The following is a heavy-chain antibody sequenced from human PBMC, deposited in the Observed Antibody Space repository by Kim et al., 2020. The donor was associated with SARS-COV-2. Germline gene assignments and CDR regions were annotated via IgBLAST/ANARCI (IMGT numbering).Heavy chain of an antibody. D-gene: IGHD3-16*01. J-gene: IGHJ6*02. CDR2: ISWNSGSI. CDR1: GFTFDDYA. V-gene: IGHV3-9*01. Sequence: GGSLRLSCAASGFTFDDYAMHWVRQAPGKDLEWVSGISWNSGSIGYADSVKGRFTISRDNAKNSLYLQMNSLRAEDTALYYCAKSVKGGEQTLGYYYGMDVWGQGTTVTVSS. CDR3: AKSVKGGEQTLGYYYGMDV.